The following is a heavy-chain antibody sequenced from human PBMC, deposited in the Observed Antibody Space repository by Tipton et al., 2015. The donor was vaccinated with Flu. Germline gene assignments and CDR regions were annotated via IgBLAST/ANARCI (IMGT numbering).Heavy chain of an antibody. V-gene: IGHV4-39*07. Sequence: LRLSCTVSGGSISSSSYYWGWIRQPPGKGLEWIGSIYYSGSTYYNPSLKSRVTISVDTSKHQFSLKLSSVTAADTAVYYCARDLTAIFGVAQGTRDAFDIWGQGTMVTVSS. CDR1: GGSISSSSYY. D-gene: IGHD3-3*01. J-gene: IGHJ3*02. CDR2: IYYSGST. CDR3: ARDLTAIFGVAQGTRDAFDI.